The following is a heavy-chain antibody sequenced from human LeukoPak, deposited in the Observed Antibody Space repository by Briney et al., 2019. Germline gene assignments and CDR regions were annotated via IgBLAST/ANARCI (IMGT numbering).Heavy chain of an antibody. V-gene: IGHV3-53*01. Sequence: GGSLRLSCAASGFTVSSNYMSWVRQAPGKGLEWVSVIYSGGSTYHADSVKGRFTISRDNSKNTLYLQMDSLRAEDTAVYYCAKVSSRYCSSGSCYFDSWGQGTLVTVSS. D-gene: IGHD2-15*01. CDR1: GFTVSSNY. J-gene: IGHJ4*02. CDR3: AKVSSRYCSSGSCYFDS. CDR2: IYSGGST.